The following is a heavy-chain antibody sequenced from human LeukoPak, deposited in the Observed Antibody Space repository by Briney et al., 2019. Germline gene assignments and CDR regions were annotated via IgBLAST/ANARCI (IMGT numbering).Heavy chain of an antibody. CDR1: GDSVSSNSAT. CDR3: ARGLVPEGHHYYYYMDV. Sequence: KPSQTLSLTCAISGDSVSSNSATWNWIRQSPSRGLEWLGRTYYRSKWYSDYAVSVKSRITINPNTSKNQFSLQLNSVTPEDTAVYYCARGLVPEGHHYYYYMDVWGKGTTVTVSS. V-gene: IGHV6-1*01. D-gene: IGHD3-9*01. CDR2: TYYRSKWYS. J-gene: IGHJ6*03.